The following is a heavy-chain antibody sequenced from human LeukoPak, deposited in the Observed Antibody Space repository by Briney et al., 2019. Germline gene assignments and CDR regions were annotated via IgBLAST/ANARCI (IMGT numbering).Heavy chain of an antibody. V-gene: IGHV3-49*04. CDR3: TRVGRGVVVPAAAYFDY. D-gene: IGHD2-2*01. CDR2: IRSKAYGGTT. CDR1: GFTFGDYA. J-gene: IGHJ4*02. Sequence: SGGSLRLSCTASGFTFGDYAMSWVRQAPGKGLEWVGLIRSKAYGGTTEYAASVKGRFTISRDDSKSIAYLQMNSLKTEDTAVYYCTRVGRGVVVPAAAYFDYWGQGTLVTVSS.